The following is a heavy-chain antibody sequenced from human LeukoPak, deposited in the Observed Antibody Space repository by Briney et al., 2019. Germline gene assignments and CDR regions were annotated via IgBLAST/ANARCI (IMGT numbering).Heavy chain of an antibody. D-gene: IGHD3-10*01. J-gene: IGHJ4*02. Sequence: GGSLRLSCAASGFTFISYAMSWVRQAPGKGLEWVSAISGSGGSTYYADSVKGRFTISRDNSKNTLYLQMNSLRAEDTAVYYCAKDTIDYYGSGQYFDYWGQGTLVTVSS. CDR3: AKDTIDYYGSGQYFDY. CDR1: GFTFISYA. V-gene: IGHV3-23*01. CDR2: ISGSGGST.